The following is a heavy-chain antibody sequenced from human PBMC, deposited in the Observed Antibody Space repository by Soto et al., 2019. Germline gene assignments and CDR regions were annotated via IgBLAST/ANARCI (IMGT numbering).Heavy chain of an antibody. CDR1: GFTFNTSG. D-gene: IGHD2-2*01. V-gene: IGHV3-30*18. Sequence: QVQLVESGGGVVQPGRSLRLSCAASGFTFNTSGMHWVRQAPGKELEWVAVISYDGNNKYNADSVKGRFTISRDNSKNTLYLQMNSLRAEDTAVYYCAKDLFFSSWPTNLYGMDVWGQGTTVTVSS. CDR2: ISYDGNNK. CDR3: AKDLFFSSWPTNLYGMDV. J-gene: IGHJ6*02.